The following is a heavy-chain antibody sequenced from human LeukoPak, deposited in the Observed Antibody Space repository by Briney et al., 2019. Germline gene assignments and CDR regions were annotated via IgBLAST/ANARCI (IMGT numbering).Heavy chain of an antibody. Sequence: GGSLRLSCAASGFTFSSYALHWVRQAPGKGLEWVAVISYDGSNKYYADSVKGRFTISRDNSKNTLYLQMNSLRAEDTAAYYCARDEYYDFWSGYRNDAFDIWGQGTTVTVSS. J-gene: IGHJ3*02. D-gene: IGHD3-3*01. CDR1: GFTFSSYA. V-gene: IGHV3-30-3*01. CDR2: ISYDGSNK. CDR3: ARDEYYDFWSGYRNDAFDI.